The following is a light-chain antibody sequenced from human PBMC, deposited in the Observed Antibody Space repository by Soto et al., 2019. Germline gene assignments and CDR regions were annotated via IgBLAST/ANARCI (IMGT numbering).Light chain of an antibody. V-gene: IGKV3D-20*02. CDR3: QQHSNWPLT. J-gene: IGKJ4*01. Sequence: ENVLTQAPGTLSLSPGERATLSCRASQSVSSSYLAWYQQKPGQPPRLLIYAASSRATGIPARFSGSGSGTDFTLTISSLEPEDFAVYYCQQHSNWPLTFGGGTKVDIK. CDR1: QSVSSSY. CDR2: AAS.